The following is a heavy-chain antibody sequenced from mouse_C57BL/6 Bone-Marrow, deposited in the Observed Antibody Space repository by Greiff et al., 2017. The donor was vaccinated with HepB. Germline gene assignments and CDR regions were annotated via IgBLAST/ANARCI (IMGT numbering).Heavy chain of an antibody. D-gene: IGHD3-3*01. V-gene: IGHV14-4*01. CDR2: IDPENGDT. CDR3: TPLGHYYAMDY. J-gene: IGHJ4*01. Sequence: EVQLQQSGAELVRPGASVKLSCTASGFNIKDDYMHWVKQRPEQGLEWIGWIDPENGDTEYASKFQGKATITADTSSNTAYLQLSSLTSEDTAVYYCTPLGHYYAMDYWGQGTSVTVSS. CDR1: GFNIKDDY.